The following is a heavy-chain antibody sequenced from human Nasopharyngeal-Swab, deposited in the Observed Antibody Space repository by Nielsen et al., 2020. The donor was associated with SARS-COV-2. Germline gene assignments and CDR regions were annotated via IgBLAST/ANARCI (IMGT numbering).Heavy chain of an antibody. J-gene: IGHJ4*02. V-gene: IGHV4-61*02. CDR1: GGSISSGSYY. Sequence: SETLSLTCTVSGGSISSGSYYWSWTRQPAGKGLEWIGRIYTSGSTNYNPSLKSPITISVDTSKNQFFLKLSSVTAADTAVYYCARKTAGEDPWDYWGQGTLVTVSS. D-gene: IGHD7-27*01. CDR2: IYTSGST. CDR3: ARKTAGEDPWDY.